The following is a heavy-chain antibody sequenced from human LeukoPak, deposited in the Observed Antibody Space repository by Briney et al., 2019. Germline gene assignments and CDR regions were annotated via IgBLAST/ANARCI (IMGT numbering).Heavy chain of an antibody. CDR2: IWYDGSNK. J-gene: IGHJ4*02. Sequence: PGRSLRLSCAASGFTFSSYGMHWVRQAPGKGLEWVAVIWYDGSNKYYADSVKGRFTISRDNSKNTLYLQMNSLRAEDTAVYYCARDQGMATTSLDYWGQGTLVTVSS. CDR3: ARDQGMATTSLDY. CDR1: GFTFSSYG. V-gene: IGHV3-33*08. D-gene: IGHD1-1*01.